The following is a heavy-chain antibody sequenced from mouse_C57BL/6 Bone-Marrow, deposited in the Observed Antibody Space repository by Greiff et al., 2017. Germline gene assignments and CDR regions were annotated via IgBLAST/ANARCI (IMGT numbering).Heavy chain of an antibody. V-gene: IGHV1-15*01. J-gene: IGHJ3*01. Sequence: LVESGAELVRPGASVTLSCKASGYTFTDYEMHWVKQTPVHGLEWIGAIDPETGGTAYNQKFKGKAILTADKSSSTAYMELRSLTSEDSAVYYCTRGKAWFAYWGQGTLVTVSA. CDR3: TRGKAWFAY. CDR2: IDPETGGT. CDR1: GYTFTDYE.